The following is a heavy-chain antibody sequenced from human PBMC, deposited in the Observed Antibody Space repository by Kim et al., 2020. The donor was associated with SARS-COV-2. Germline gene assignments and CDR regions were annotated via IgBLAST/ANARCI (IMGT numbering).Heavy chain of an antibody. Sequence: VTGGFTIARDNSKNQLYLQMNRLRAEDTAVYYCAKDHGSSTSCYLPQFDYWGQGTLVTVSS. CDR3: AKDHGSSTSCYLPQFDY. J-gene: IGHJ4*02. V-gene: IGHV3-30*02. D-gene: IGHD2-2*01.